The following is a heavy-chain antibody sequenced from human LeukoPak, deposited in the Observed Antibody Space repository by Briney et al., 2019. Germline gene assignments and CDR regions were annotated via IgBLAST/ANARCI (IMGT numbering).Heavy chain of an antibody. CDR3: ARDFSGADYGSNGGNFDY. J-gene: IGHJ4*02. D-gene: IGHD4-23*01. Sequence: PGGSLRLSCAASGFTFSGYWMTWVRQAPGKGLEWVANIKQDGSEKYYVESVKGRFTISRDNAKNSLYLQMNSLRAEDTAVYYCARDFSGADYGSNGGNFDYWGQGTLVTVSS. CDR2: IKQDGSEK. CDR1: GFTFSGYW. V-gene: IGHV3-7*01.